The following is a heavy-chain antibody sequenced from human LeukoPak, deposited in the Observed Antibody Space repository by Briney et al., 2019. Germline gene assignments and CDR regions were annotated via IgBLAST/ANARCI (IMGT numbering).Heavy chain of an antibody. CDR2: ISSSGSTI. V-gene: IGHV3-48*03. J-gene: IGHJ6*04. Sequence: PGVSLRLSCAASGFTFSSYEMNWLRQAQGKGREWVSYISSSGSTISYADSVKGRFTISRDNAKNSLYLQMNSLRAEDTAVHYCAELGITMIGGVWGKGTTVTISS. D-gene: IGHD3-10*02. CDR3: AELGITMIGGV. CDR1: GFTFSSYE.